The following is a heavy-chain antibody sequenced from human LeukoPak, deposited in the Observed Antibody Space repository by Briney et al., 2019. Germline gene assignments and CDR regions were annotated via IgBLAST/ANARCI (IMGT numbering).Heavy chain of an antibody. J-gene: IGHJ4*02. V-gene: IGHV4-39*01. CDR2: IYYSGIT. CDR3: ARLRVTTGFDY. Sequence: NPSETLSLTCTVSDGSTTRSSYYWGWIRQTPGEGLDWIGSIYYSGITYYNPSLQGRVTMSVDTSKNQFSLKLNSVTVADTAVYYCARLRVTTGFDYWDQGIPVTVSS. CDR1: DGSTTRSSYY. D-gene: IGHD2-21*02.